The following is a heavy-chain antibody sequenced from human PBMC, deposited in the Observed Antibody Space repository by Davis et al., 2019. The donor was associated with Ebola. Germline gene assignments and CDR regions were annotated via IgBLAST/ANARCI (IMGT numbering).Heavy chain of an antibody. Sequence: GESLKISCAASGFTFSSYAMNWVRQAPGKGLEWVSAISGSGGSTYYADSVKGRFTISRDNSKNTLYLQMNSLRAEDTAVYYCARVATINYYYGMDVWGQGTTVTVTS. V-gene: IGHV3-23*01. CDR1: GFTFSSYA. J-gene: IGHJ6*02. CDR3: ARVATINYYYGMDV. D-gene: IGHD5-12*01. CDR2: ISGSGGST.